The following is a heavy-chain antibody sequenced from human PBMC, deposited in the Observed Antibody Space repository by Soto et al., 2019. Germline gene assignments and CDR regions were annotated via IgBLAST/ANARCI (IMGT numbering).Heavy chain of an antibody. D-gene: IGHD5-12*01. J-gene: IGHJ4*02. CDR1: SGSLSSMIYS. CDR2: IFYSGST. Sequence: SETPSLTSTVSSGSLSSMIYSWDWIRPPPGKGLEWIGSIFYSGSTYYNPSLKSRVTISVDRSKNQFSLKLSSVTAADTDVYYCAAGGGLPRYFWGQGTPVTVS. CDR3: AAGGGLPRYF. V-gene: IGHV4-39*07.